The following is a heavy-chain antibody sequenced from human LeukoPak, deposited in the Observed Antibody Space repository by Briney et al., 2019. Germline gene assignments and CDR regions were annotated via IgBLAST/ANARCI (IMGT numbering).Heavy chain of an antibody. CDR3: AKWGDYDILTGYYVPDY. J-gene: IGHJ4*02. CDR2: ITGSDGSS. D-gene: IGHD3-9*01. CDR1: GFTFTNYA. V-gene: IGHV3-23*01. Sequence: GGSLRLSCVASGFTFTNYAMSWVRQAPGMGLEWVSAITGSDGSSYYADSVKGRFTISRDNSKNTLYLQVNSLRAEDTAVYYCAKWGDYDILTGYYVPDYWGQGTLVTVSS.